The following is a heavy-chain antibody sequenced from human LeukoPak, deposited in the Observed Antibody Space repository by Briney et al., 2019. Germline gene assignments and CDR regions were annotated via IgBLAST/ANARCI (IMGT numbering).Heavy chain of an antibody. CDR1: GGSFSGYY. Sequence: SETLSLTCAVYGGSFSGYYWSWIRQPPGKGLEWIGEINHSGSTNYNPSLKSRVTISVDTSKNQFSLKLSSVTAADTAVYYCARRSSYSRAAAGREQRGDLRSYAFDIWGQGTMVTVSS. CDR2: INHSGST. D-gene: IGHD6-13*01. J-gene: IGHJ3*02. V-gene: IGHV4-34*01. CDR3: ARRSSYSRAAAGREQRGDLRSYAFDI.